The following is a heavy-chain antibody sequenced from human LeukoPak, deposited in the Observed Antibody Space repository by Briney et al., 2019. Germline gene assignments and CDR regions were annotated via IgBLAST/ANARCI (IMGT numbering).Heavy chain of an antibody. V-gene: IGHV1-69*05. Sequence: SVKVSCKASGGTFSSYAISWVRQAPGQGLEWMGGIIPIFGAANYAQKFQGRVTITTDESTSTAYMELSSLRSEDTAVYYCASSYSNYDWFDPWVQGTLVTVSS. CDR1: GGTFSSYA. CDR3: ASSYSNYDWFDP. D-gene: IGHD4-11*01. J-gene: IGHJ5*02. CDR2: IIPIFGAA.